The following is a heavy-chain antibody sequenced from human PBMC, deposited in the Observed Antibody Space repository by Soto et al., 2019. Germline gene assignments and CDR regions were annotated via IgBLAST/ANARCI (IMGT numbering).Heavy chain of an antibody. D-gene: IGHD2-2*01. CDR3: AKGISTSCYERCYFDY. CDR2: ISGSGGST. J-gene: IGHJ4*02. CDR1: GFTFSSYA. Sequence: GGSLRLSCAASGFTFSSYAMSWVRQAPGKGLEWVSAISGSGGSTYYADSVKGRFTISRDNSKNTLYLQMNSLRAEDTAVYYCAKGISTSCYERCYFDYWGQGTLVTVSS. V-gene: IGHV3-23*01.